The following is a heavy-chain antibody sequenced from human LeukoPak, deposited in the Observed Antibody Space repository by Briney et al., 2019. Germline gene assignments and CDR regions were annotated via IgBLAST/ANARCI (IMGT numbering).Heavy chain of an antibody. V-gene: IGHV3-23*01. CDR2: ISGSGDGT. J-gene: IGHJ3*02. CDR1: GFTFSSYA. CDR3: AKNLKQLTDAFDI. Sequence: GGSLRLSCAASGFTFSSYAMSWVRQAPGKGLEWLSTISGSGDGTYYADSVKGRFTISRDNSKNTLSLQMNSLRAEDTAVYYCAKNLKQLTDAFDIWGQGTMVTVSS. D-gene: IGHD6-13*01.